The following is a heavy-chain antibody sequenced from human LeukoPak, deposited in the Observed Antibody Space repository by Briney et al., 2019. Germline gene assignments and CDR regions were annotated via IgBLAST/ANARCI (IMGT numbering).Heavy chain of an antibody. D-gene: IGHD6-19*01. J-gene: IGHJ4*02. CDR3: ARGRVSGWYDYFDY. V-gene: IGHV4-34*01. Sequence: SETLSLTCTVSGGSISNYYWSWIRQPPGKGLEWIGEINHSGSTNYNPSLKSRVTISVDTSKNQFSLKLSSVTAADTAVYYCARGRVSGWYDYFDYWGQGTLVTVSS. CDR1: GGSISNYY. CDR2: INHSGST.